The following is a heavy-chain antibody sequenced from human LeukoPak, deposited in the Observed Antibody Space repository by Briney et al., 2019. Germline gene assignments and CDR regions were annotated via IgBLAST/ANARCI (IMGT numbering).Heavy chain of an antibody. J-gene: IGHJ4*02. V-gene: IGHV4-39*01. CDR1: GSSISTDDYW. CDR2: IFFTGKT. CDR3: ARQMGLGVWALDY. D-gene: IGHD5/OR15-5a*01. Sequence: SETLSLTCDVSGSSISTDDYWWGWIRQPPGKGLEWIAIIFFTGKTHHNPSLGSRAFMSVDTSKNQFSLRLSAVTAADTAVYYCARQMGLGVWALDYWGQGTLVTVSS.